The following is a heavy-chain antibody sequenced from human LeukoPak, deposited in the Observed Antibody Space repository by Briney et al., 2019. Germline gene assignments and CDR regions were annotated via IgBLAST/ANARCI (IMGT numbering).Heavy chain of an antibody. CDR3: AKKVGYSSGWFEY. CDR1: GFTFSSYA. D-gene: IGHD6-19*01. V-gene: IGHV3-23*01. Sequence: GGSLRLSCAASGFTFSSYAMSWVRQAPGKGLGWVSAISGSGGSTYYADSVKGRFTISRDNSKNTLYLQMNSLRAEDTAVYYCAKKVGYSSGWFEYWGQGTLVTVSS. CDR2: ISGSGGST. J-gene: IGHJ5*01.